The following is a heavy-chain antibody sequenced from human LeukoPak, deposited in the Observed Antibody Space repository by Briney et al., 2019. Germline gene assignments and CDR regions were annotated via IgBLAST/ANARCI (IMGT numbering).Heavy chain of an antibody. Sequence: SGGSLRLSCAASGFTFSSYSMNWVRQAPGKGLEWVSSISSSSSYIYYADSVKGRFTISRDNAKNSLYLQMNSLRAEDTAVYYCARDRPIFGVVITNFDYWGQGTLVTVSS. CDR2: ISSSSSYI. J-gene: IGHJ4*02. CDR1: GFTFSSYS. CDR3: ARDRPIFGVVITNFDY. D-gene: IGHD3-3*01. V-gene: IGHV3-21*01.